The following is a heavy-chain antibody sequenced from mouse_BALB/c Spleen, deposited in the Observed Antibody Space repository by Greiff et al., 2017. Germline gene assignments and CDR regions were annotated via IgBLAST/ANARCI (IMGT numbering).Heavy chain of an antibody. Sequence: VQLQQPGAELVMPGASVKMSCKASGYTFTDYWMHWVKQRPGQGLEWIGAIDTSDSYTSYNQKFKGKATLTVDESSSTAYMQLSSLTSEDSAIYYCARHPPYYGSAMDYWGQGTSVTVSS. V-gene: IGHV1-69*01. CDR1: GYTFTDYW. CDR3: ARHPPYYGSAMDY. D-gene: IGHD1-1*01. J-gene: IGHJ4*01. CDR2: IDTSDSYT.